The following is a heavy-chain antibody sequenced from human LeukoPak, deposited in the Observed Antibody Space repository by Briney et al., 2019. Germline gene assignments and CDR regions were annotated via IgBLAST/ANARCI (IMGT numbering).Heavy chain of an antibody. CDR2: INHRGST. V-gene: IGHV4-34*01. J-gene: IGHJ4*02. Sequence: PSETLSLTCVVYDGSLSGYYWNWIRQPPGKGLEWIGEINHRGSTNYNPSLNSRVTISVDTSRSQFSLKLTSVTAADTAVYYCARFIPRWGFESWGQGTLVTVSS. D-gene: IGHD5-24*01. CDR3: ARFIPRWGFES. CDR1: DGSLSGYY.